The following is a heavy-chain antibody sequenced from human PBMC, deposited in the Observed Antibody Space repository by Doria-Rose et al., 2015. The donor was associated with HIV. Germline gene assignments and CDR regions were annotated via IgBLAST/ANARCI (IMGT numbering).Heavy chain of an antibody. CDR3: ARIKSSRWYHKYYFDF. D-gene: IGHD6-13*01. CDR2: IFSDDER. CDR1: GVSLSSPGMG. J-gene: IGHJ4*02. Sequence: SGPVLVKPTETLTLTCTVSGVSLSSPGMGVSWIRQPPGKALEWLANIFSDDERSYTTSLKSRLTISRGTSKSQVVLTMTDMDPVDTATYYCARIKSSRWYHKYYFDFWGQGTLVIVSA. V-gene: IGHV2-26*01.